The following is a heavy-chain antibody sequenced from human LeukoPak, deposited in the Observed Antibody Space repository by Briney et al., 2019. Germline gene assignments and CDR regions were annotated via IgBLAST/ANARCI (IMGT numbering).Heavy chain of an antibody. CDR2: MNQDGSEK. D-gene: IGHD1-26*01. CDR3: AKMKGHPLPKYYMDV. J-gene: IGHJ6*01. Sequence: PGGSLRLSCAASGFTFSDSWMSWVRQAPGKGLEWVANMNQDGSEKEYVDSVKGRFTISRDNSKNTLHLEMNSLRAEDTAIYYCAKMKGHPLPKYYMDVWGQGTTVTVSS. V-gene: IGHV3-7*03. CDR1: GFTFSDSW.